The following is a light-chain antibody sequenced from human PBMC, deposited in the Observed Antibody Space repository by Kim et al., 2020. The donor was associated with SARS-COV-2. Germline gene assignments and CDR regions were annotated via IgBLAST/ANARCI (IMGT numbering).Light chain of an antibody. Sequence: SVSIGDAVTLTCRSNHTVRKYLNWYRQKPGKAPELLIYVVSTLHTGVPSRFSGAGAGTDFTLTINNVQPDDSATYICQQSYNLPFSFGQGTKLEI. J-gene: IGKJ2*03. V-gene: IGKV1-39*01. CDR3: QQSYNLPFS. CDR1: HTVRKY. CDR2: VVS.